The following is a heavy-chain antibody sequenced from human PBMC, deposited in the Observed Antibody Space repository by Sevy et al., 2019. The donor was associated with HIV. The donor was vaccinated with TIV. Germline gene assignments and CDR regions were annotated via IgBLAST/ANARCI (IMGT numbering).Heavy chain of an antibody. V-gene: IGHV3-30*18. Sequence: GGSLRLSCIGSGFSFSYYGFHWVRQSPGKGLDWVALISHDGINEYYADSVKGRFTISRDNSKNPVYLQMNSLRNEDTAIYFCANAYSGSYSHSYLYALDVWGQGTTVTVSS. CDR1: GFSFSYYG. CDR2: ISHDGINE. CDR3: ANAYSGSYSHSYLYALDV. D-gene: IGHD1-26*01. J-gene: IGHJ6*02.